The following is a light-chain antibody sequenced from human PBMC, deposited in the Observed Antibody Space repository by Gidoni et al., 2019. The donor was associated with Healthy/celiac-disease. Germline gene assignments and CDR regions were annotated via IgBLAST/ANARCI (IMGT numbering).Light chain of an antibody. CDR2: DAS. Sequence: EIVLTQSPATLSLSPGERATLSCSASQSVSSYLAWYQQKPGQAPRLLIYDASNGATGIPARFSGSGSGTDFTRTISILEPEDFAVYYCQQRTAFGQGTKVEIK. CDR1: QSVSSY. J-gene: IGKJ1*01. V-gene: IGKV3-11*01. CDR3: QQRTA.